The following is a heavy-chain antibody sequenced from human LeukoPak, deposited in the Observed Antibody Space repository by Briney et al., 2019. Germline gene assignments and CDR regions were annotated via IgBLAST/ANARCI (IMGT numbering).Heavy chain of an antibody. CDR3: ARVYHFGGGFDS. Sequence: PSETLSLTCAVSGGSISSSNWWTWVRQAPGKGLEWIGEIYHSGSTNYNPSLESRVTIFLDKSKNQFSLNLNSVTAADTAVYFCARVYHFGGGFDSWGQGTLVTVSS. CDR2: IYHSGST. V-gene: IGHV4-4*02. CDR1: GGSISSSNW. D-gene: IGHD3-16*01. J-gene: IGHJ4*02.